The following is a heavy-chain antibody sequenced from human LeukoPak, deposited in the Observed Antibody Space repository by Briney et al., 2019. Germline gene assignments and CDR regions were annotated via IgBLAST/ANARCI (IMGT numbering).Heavy chain of an antibody. Sequence: SETLSLTCTVSGGSISSSSYYWGWIRQPPGKGLEWIGSIYYSGSTYYNPSLKSRVTMSVDTSKNQFSLKLSSVTAADTAVYYCAGAADTSYFDYWGQGTLVTVSS. V-gene: IGHV4-39*07. D-gene: IGHD6-13*01. J-gene: IGHJ4*02. CDR1: GGSISSSSYY. CDR3: AGAADTSYFDY. CDR2: IYYSGST.